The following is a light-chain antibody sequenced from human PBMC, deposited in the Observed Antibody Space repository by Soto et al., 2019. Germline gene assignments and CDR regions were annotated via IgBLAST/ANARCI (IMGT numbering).Light chain of an antibody. Sequence: EIVLTQSPGTPSLSPGERATLSCRASQSVTNDYLAWYQHKPGQAPRLLIYGASSGATDIPDRFSGSGSGTDFTLTISRLEPEDFAVYYCQQYGSSPITFGPGTRLEIK. CDR2: GAS. CDR1: QSVTNDY. CDR3: QQYGSSPIT. V-gene: IGKV3-20*01. J-gene: IGKJ5*01.